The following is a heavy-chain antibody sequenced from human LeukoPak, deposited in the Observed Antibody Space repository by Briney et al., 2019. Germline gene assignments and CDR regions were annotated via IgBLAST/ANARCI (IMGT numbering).Heavy chain of an antibody. CDR1: GYTLTNYG. CDR3: ARSSSGYNYRYNYGMDV. J-gene: IGHJ6*02. V-gene: IGHV1-18*01. CDR2: ISANTGNT. Sequence: ASVKVSCKASGYTLTNYGLFWVRQAPGQGFEWMGWISANTGNTKALQSFKGRVTMTTDTATSTAYMELRSLTSVDTAVYYCARSSSGYNYRYNYGMDVWGQGTTVIVSS. D-gene: IGHD5-12*01.